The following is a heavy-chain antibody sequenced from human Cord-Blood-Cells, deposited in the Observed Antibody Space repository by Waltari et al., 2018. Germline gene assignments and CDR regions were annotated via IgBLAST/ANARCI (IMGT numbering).Heavy chain of an antibody. Sequence: QLQLHASGPGLVKPSETLSLTCTVSCGSISSSSYYWGGIRQPPGKGLEWIGSIYYSGSTYYNPSLKSRVTISVDTSKNQFSLKLSSVTVADTAVYYCARGGYGYDAFDIWGQGTMVTVSS. CDR1: CGSISSSSYY. J-gene: IGHJ3*02. V-gene: IGHV4-39*01. CDR2: IYYSGST. D-gene: IGHD5-18*01. CDR3: ARGGYGYDAFDI.